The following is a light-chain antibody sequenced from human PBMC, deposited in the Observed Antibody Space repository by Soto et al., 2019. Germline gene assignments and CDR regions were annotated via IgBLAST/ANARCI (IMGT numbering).Light chain of an antibody. V-gene: IGKV1-9*01. CDR1: QAITNY. CDR2: AAS. CDR3: QQLNSYPLT. J-gene: IGKJ5*01. Sequence: DIQLTQSPSILSASVGDRVTITCRATQAITNYLAWYQQRPGKAPNLLIYAASTLQSGVPSRFSGSGSGTEFTLTISSLQPEDFATYYCQQLNSYPLTFGQGTRLEIK.